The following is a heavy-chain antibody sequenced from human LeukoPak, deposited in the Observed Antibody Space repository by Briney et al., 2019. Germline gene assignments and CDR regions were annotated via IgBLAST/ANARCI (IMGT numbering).Heavy chain of an antibody. CDR1: GFTFSDYY. V-gene: IGHV3-11*04. J-gene: IGHJ6*03. CDR3: ARGMVTTGYYYYYMDV. Sequence: GGSLRLSCAASGFTFSDYYMSWIRQAPGKGLEWVSYISSSSSTIYYADSVKGRFTISRDNAKNSLYLQMNSLRAEDTAVYYCARGMVTTGYYYYYMDVWGKGTTVTVSS. D-gene: IGHD1-1*01. CDR2: ISSSSSTI.